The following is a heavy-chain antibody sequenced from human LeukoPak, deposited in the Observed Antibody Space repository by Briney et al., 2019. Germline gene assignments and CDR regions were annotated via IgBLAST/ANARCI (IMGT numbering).Heavy chain of an antibody. Sequence: PSETLSLTCTVSGGSDNTGAYFWTWIRQPPGKPLESLGYIYFSGSTNYNPSLKSRVTMSVDTSKNQFSLRLSSVTAADTAVYFCARVGGYCSAGSCYSFDHWGQGTLVTVSS. CDR1: GGSDNTGAYF. J-gene: IGHJ4*02. D-gene: IGHD2-15*01. CDR2: IYFSGST. CDR3: ARVGGYCSAGSCYSFDH. V-gene: IGHV4-61*08.